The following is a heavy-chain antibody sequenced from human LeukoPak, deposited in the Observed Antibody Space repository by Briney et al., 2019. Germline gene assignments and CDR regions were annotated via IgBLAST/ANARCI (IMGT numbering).Heavy chain of an antibody. D-gene: IGHD2-2*01. J-gene: IGHJ6*03. CDR1: GGSISSSSYH. CDR2: IYYSGST. Sequence: SETLSLTCTVSGGSISSSSYHWSWIRQPPGKGLEWIGYIYYSGSTNYNPSLKSRVTISVDTSMNQFSLKLSSVTAADTAVYYCAREVRYYSSTSCYPSLLQPPSYYYYYMDVWGKGTTVTVSS. CDR3: AREVRYYSSTSCYPSLLQPPSYYYYYMDV. V-gene: IGHV4-61*01.